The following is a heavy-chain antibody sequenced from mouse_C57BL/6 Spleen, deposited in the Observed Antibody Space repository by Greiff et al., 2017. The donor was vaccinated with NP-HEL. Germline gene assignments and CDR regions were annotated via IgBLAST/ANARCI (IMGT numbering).Heavy chain of an antibody. CDR1: GYTFTSYW. Sequence: QVQLQQSGAELAKPGASVKLSCKASGYTFTSYWMHWVKQRPGQGLEWIGYINPSSGYTKYNQKFKDKATLTADKSSSTAYMQLSSLTYEDSAVYYCAGDYYGSSYYFDYWGQGTTLTVSS. CDR3: AGDYYGSSYYFDY. D-gene: IGHD1-1*01. V-gene: IGHV1-7*01. J-gene: IGHJ2*01. CDR2: INPSSGYT.